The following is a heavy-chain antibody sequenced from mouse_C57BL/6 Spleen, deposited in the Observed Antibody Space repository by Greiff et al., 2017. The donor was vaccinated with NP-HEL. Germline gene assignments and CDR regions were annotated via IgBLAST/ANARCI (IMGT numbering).Heavy chain of an antibody. D-gene: IGHD6-1*01. V-gene: IGHV5-4*03. CDR2: ISDGGSYT. CDR1: GFTFSSYA. J-gene: IGHJ1*03. CDR3: ARASRNWYFDV. Sequence: DVMLVESGGGLVKPGGSLKLSCAASGFTFSSYAMSWVRQTPEKRLEWVATISDGGSYTYYPDNVKGRFTISRDNAKNNLYLQMSHLKSEDTAMYYCARASRNWYFDVWGTGTTVTVSS.